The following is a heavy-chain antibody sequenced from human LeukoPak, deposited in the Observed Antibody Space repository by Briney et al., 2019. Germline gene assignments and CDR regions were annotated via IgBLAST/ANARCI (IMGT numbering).Heavy chain of an antibody. D-gene: IGHD4-17*01. CDR1: GYTFTGYY. J-gene: IGHJ5*02. V-gene: IGHV1-2*02. CDR3: ASGPFMTSVVRDNWFDP. Sequence: ASVKVSCKASGYTFTGYYIHWVRQAPGQGLEWMGCINPNSGDTNYAQKFQGRVTMTSDTSISTAYMELSRLTSDDTAVFYCASGPFMTSVVRDNWFDPWGQGTLVTVSS. CDR2: INPNSGDT.